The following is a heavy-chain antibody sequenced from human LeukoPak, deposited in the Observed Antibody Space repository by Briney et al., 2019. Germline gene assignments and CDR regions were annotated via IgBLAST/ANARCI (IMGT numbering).Heavy chain of an antibody. V-gene: IGHV3-33*01. CDR1: GFTFSSYG. CDR2: IWYDGSNK. Sequence: GGSLRLSCAASGFTFSSYGMHWVRQAPGKGLEWVAVIWYDGSNKYYADSVKGRFTISRDNSKNTLYLQMNSLRAEDTAVYYCARGGRISYYDSSGPFDYWGQGTLVTVSS. J-gene: IGHJ4*02. D-gene: IGHD3-22*01. CDR3: ARGGRISYYDSSGPFDY.